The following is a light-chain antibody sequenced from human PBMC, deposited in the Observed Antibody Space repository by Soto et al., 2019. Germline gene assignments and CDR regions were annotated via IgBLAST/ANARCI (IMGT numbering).Light chain of an antibody. J-gene: IGLJ2*01. CDR1: SSNIGSNT. CDR2: SNN. CDR3: AAWDDSLEVV. Sequence: QSVLTQPPSASGTPGQRVTISCSGSSSNIGSNTVNWYQQLPGTAPKLLIYSNNRRPSGVPDRFSGSKSGTSASLAISGLQSEDEADYYCAAWDDSLEVVFGGGTKVTVL. V-gene: IGLV1-44*01.